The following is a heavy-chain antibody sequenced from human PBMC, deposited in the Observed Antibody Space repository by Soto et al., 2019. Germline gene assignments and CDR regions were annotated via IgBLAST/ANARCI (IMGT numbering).Heavy chain of an antibody. Sequence: ETLSHTCAVYGGSFSGYYWSWIRQPPGKGLEWIGEINHSGSTNYNPSLKSRVTISVDTSKNQFSLKLSSVTAADTAVYYCARGRLLDYWGQGTLVTVSS. J-gene: IGHJ4*02. V-gene: IGHV4-34*01. CDR1: GGSFSGYY. CDR2: INHSGST. CDR3: ARGRLLDY.